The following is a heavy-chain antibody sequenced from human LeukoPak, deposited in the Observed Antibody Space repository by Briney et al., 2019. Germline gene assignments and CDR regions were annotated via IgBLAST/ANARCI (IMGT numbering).Heavy chain of an antibody. V-gene: IGHV3-23*01. Sequence: GGSLRLSCGGSGFTFSDYGMSWVRQAPGKGLEWVSGISGRAARTHYADSVKGRFTISRDNSKNTLHLQMNNLRVEDMAVYYCAKGPTVATEFFFDKWGQGTLVTVSS. J-gene: IGHJ4*02. CDR3: AKGPTVATEFFFDK. CDR1: GFTFSDYG. CDR2: ISGRAART. D-gene: IGHD5-12*01.